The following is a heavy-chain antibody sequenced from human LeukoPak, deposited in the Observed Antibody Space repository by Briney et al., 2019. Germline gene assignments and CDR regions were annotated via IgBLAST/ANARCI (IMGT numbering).Heavy chain of an antibody. CDR1: GFTFSSYS. Sequence: PGGSLRLPCAASGFTFSSYSMNWVRQAPGKGLEWVSYISSSSSTIYYADSVKGRFTISRDNAKNSLYLQMDSLRAEDTAVYYCARDLRSSGWWSSDAFDIWGQGAMVTVSS. V-gene: IGHV3-48*01. J-gene: IGHJ3*02. CDR3: ARDLRSSGWWSSDAFDI. D-gene: IGHD6-19*01. CDR2: ISSSSSTI.